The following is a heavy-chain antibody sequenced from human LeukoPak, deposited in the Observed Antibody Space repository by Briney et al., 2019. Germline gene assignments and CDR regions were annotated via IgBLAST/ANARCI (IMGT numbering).Heavy chain of an antibody. CDR2: IYYSGST. Sequence: PSETLSLTCTVSGVSISSYYWSWIRQPPGKGLEWIGYIYYSGSTYYNPSLKSRVTISVDTSKNQFSLKLSSVTAADTAVYYCARVPRTRDGYRYYYYGMDVWGQGTTVTVSS. J-gene: IGHJ6*02. CDR3: ARVPRTRDGYRYYYYGMDV. V-gene: IGHV4-59*01. CDR1: GVSISSYY. D-gene: IGHD5-24*01.